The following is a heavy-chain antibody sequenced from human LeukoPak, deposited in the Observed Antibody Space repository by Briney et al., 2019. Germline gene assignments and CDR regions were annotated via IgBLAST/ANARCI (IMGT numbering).Heavy chain of an antibody. J-gene: IGHJ5*02. CDR3: VKDRMLRRNWFDP. V-gene: IGHV3-64D*06. D-gene: IGHD3-16*01. Sequence: SGGSLRLSCSAAGFTFSSYAMHWVRQAPGKGLEYVSAISSNGGSTYYADSVKGRFTISRDNSKNTLYLQMSSLRAEDTAVYYCVKDRMLRRNWFDPWGQGTLVTVSS. CDR1: GFTFSSYA. CDR2: ISSNGGST.